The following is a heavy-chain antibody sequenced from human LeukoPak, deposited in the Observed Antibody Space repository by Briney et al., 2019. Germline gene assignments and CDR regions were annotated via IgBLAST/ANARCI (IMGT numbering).Heavy chain of an antibody. CDR3: AKDTYDSSGLIDY. D-gene: IGHD3-22*01. J-gene: IGHJ4*02. CDR2: ISWNGSSI. Sequence: GGSLRLSCAASGFTFDDYAMHWVRQAPGKGLEWVSGISWNGSSIGYADSVKGRFTISRDNAKNSLYLQMNSLRAEDTALYYCAKDTYDSSGLIDYWGQGTLVTVSS. CDR1: GFTFDDYA. V-gene: IGHV3-9*01.